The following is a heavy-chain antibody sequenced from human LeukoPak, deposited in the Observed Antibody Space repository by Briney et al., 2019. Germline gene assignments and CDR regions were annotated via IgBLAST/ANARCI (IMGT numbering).Heavy chain of an antibody. V-gene: IGHV4-39*01. Sequence: SETLSLTCTVSGGSISSGSYYWGWIRQPPGKGLEWINSIYYSGSTYYNPSLKSRVTISVDTSKNQFSLKLSSVTAADAAVYYCARRPRAGWFDPWGQGTLVTVSS. J-gene: IGHJ5*02. CDR2: IYYSGST. CDR3: ARRPRAGWFDP. CDR1: GGSISSGSYY.